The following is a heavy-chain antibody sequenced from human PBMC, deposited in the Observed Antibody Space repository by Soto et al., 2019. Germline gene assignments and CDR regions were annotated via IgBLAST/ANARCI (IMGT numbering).Heavy chain of an antibody. CDR1: GCTYNTFA. J-gene: IGHJ4*02. V-gene: IGHV1-69*10. Sequence: SVKVSCKASGCTYNTFAISWVRQAPGQGLEWMGGIIPVLGPAFYAQKFQGRVTITADKSTTTAYLELTSLRSGDTAVYYCVRAAKRYFDYWGQGTLVTVSS. CDR2: IIPVLGPA. CDR3: VRAAKRYFDY.